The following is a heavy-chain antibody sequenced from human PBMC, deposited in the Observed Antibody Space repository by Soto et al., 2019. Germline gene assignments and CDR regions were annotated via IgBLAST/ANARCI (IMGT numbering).Heavy chain of an antibody. CDR3: AKSSKRVVVITPFDY. Sequence: EVQLLESGGGLVQPGGSLRLSCAASGFTFSSYAMSWVRQAPGKGLEWVSAICGSGGSTYYADSVKGRFTISRDNSKHMLYLQKNSVGADDTAVDYCAKSSKRVVVITPFDYWGQGTLVTVSS. CDR2: ICGSGGST. D-gene: IGHD3-22*01. J-gene: IGHJ4*02. V-gene: IGHV3-23*01. CDR1: GFTFSSYA.